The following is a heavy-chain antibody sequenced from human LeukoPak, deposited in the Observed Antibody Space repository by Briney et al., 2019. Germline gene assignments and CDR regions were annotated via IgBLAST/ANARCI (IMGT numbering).Heavy chain of an antibody. J-gene: IGHJ6*03. D-gene: IGHD2-2*01. CDR2: IYTSGST. CDR3: ARLLACTTCNSRLGFMDV. CDR1: VGSISSYY. Sequence: SETLSLTCTVSVGSISSYYWSWIPQPAGKGRECIGHIYTSGSTNYNTSLKSRVTMSVDTSKNQFSLKLSSVTAEDTAMYYCARLLACTTCNSRLGFMDVWAGGTTVTVSS. V-gene: IGHV4-4*07.